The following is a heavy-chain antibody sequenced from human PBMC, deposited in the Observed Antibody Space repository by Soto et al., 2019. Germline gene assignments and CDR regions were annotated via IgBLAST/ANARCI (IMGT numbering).Heavy chain of an antibody. Sequence: QVQLVQSGVEVQNPGASVKVSCKAAGYTFTNYEINWVRQASGQGLEWMVWLTPHKGDTGIAQNFRGRLTMTRNTAISTAYMELSSLRSEDSAVYYCARKNGDFDYWGQGSQVTVSS. D-gene: IGHD4-17*01. CDR1: GYTFTNYE. CDR2: LTPHKGDT. CDR3: ARKNGDFDY. J-gene: IGHJ4*02. V-gene: IGHV1-8*01.